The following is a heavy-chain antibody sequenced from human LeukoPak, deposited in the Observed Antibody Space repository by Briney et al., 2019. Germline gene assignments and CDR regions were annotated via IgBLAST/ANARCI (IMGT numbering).Heavy chain of an antibody. J-gene: IGHJ4*02. V-gene: IGHV4-38-2*02. CDR3: ARVPYFVTMVRGVITRFFDY. D-gene: IGHD3-10*01. CDR2: IYHSGST. CDR1: GYSISSGYY. Sequence: SETLSLTGTVSGYSISSGYYWGWIRQPPGKGLEWIGSIYHSGSTYYNPSLKSRVTISVDTSKNQFSLKLSSVTAAGTAVYYCARVPYFVTMVRGVITRFFDYWGQGTLVTVSS.